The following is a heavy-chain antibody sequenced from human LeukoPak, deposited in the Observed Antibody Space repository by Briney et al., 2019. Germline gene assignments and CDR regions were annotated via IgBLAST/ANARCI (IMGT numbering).Heavy chain of an antibody. CDR2: ISSSGRTT. CDR3: SKWKAIVLVPAARSPIDY. Sequence: GGSLRLSCAASGFTFSSYEVNWVRQAPGKGLEWVSYISSSGRTTYYADSVKGRFTISRDNSKHTLYLQMNSLRAEDTAVYYCSKWKAIVLVPAARSPIDYWGQGTLVTVSS. J-gene: IGHJ4*02. V-gene: IGHV3-48*03. CDR1: GFTFSSYE. D-gene: IGHD2-2*01.